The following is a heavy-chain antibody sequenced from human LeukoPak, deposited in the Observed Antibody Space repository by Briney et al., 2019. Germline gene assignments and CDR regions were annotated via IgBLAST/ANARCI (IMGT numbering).Heavy chain of an antibody. CDR1: GFTFSNYG. J-gene: IGHJ4*02. CDR2: ISYDGSNK. D-gene: IGHD1-26*01. Sequence: GRSLRLSCAASGFTFSNYGMHWVRQAPGKGLEWVAVISYDGSNKYYADSVKGRFTISRDNAKNTLYLQMNSLRTEDTAVYYCVRGPQEREELFDYWGQGTQVTVSS. V-gene: IGHV3-30*03. CDR3: VRGPQEREELFDY.